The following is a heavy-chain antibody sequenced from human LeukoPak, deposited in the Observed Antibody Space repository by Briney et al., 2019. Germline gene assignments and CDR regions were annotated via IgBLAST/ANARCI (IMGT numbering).Heavy chain of an antibody. V-gene: IGHV3-48*03. CDR2: ISSSGSTI. D-gene: IGHD3-10*01. CDR1: GFTFDDYG. Sequence: GGSLRLSCAASGFTFDDYGMSWVRQAPGKGLEWVSYISSSGSTIYYADSVKGRFTSSRDNVKNSLYLQMNSLRAEDTAVYYCVRRYYYGSGSYLWAPDYWGQGTLVTVSS. CDR3: VRRYYYGSGSYLWAPDY. J-gene: IGHJ4*02.